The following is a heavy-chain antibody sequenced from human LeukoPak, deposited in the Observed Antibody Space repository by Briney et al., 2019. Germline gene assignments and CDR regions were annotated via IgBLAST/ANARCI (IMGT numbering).Heavy chain of an antibody. CDR3: AKRGVVIRVILVGFHKEAYYFDS. V-gene: IGHV3-23*01. CDR1: GITLSNYG. J-gene: IGHJ4*02. CDR2: ISDSGGRT. D-gene: IGHD3-22*01. Sequence: GPLRLSCAVSGITLSNYGMTWVRQAPGKGLEWVAGISDSGGRTNYADSVKGRFTISRDNPKNTLYLHMNSSRAEDTVVYFCAKRGVVIRVILVGFHKEAYYFDSWGQGVLVTVSS.